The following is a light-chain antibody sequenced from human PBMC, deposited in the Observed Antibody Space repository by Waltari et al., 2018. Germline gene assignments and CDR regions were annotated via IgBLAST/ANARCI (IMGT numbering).Light chain of an antibody. Sequence: IVLTQPPGPLSLSPGERATLSCRASQSVSSNLAWYQQKPGQAPRLLISGSSSRATGIPDRFSGSGSGTDFTLTISRLEPEDFAVYYCQHYVPSPPWTFGQGTKVEIK. CDR1: QSVSSN. J-gene: IGKJ1*01. V-gene: IGKV3-20*01. CDR2: GSS. CDR3: QHYVPSPPWT.